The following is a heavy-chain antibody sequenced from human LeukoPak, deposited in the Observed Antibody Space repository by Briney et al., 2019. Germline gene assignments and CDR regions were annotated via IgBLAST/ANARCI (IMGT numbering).Heavy chain of an antibody. CDR2: ISYDGSNK. Sequence: GGSLRLSCAASGFTFSSYGMHWVRQAPGKGLEWVAVISYDGSNKYYADSVKGRFTISRDNSKNTLYLQMNSLRAEDTAVYYCARGLYGGNPFDYWGQGTLVTVSS. V-gene: IGHV3-30*03. CDR1: GFTFSSYG. J-gene: IGHJ4*02. CDR3: ARGLYGGNPFDY. D-gene: IGHD4-23*01.